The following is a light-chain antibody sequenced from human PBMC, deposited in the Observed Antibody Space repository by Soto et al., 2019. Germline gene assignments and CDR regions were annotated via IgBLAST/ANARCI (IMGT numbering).Light chain of an antibody. CDR1: QGIRSY. Sequence: IQLTQSPSSLSASVGDRVTITCRASQGIRSYLAWYQQKPGKAPKLLIYAASTLQNRVPSRFSGSGSGTDFTLTINSLQPEDFGTYYCQHLNNYPRTLGPGTKVDIK. J-gene: IGKJ3*01. CDR2: AAS. V-gene: IGKV1-9*01. CDR3: QHLNNYPRT.